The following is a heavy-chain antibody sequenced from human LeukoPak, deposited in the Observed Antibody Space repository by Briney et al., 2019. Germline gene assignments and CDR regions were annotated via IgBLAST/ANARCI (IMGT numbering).Heavy chain of an antibody. Sequence: GRSLRLPCAASGFTFSSYAMHWVRQAPGKGLEWVAVISYDGSNKYYADSVKGRFTISRDNSKNTLYLQMNSLRAEDTAVYYCASLVATHAYFDYWGQGTLVTVSS. J-gene: IGHJ4*02. CDR1: GFTFSSYA. CDR3: ASLVATHAYFDY. V-gene: IGHV3-30-3*01. CDR2: ISYDGSNK. D-gene: IGHD5-12*01.